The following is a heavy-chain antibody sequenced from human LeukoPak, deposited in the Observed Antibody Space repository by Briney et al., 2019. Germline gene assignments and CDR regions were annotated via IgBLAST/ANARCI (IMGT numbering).Heavy chain of an antibody. J-gene: IGHJ4*02. CDR1: GFSFTGNW. CDR2: IKEDGSEK. CDR3: AQEGN. V-gene: IGHV3-7*01. Sequence: QSGGSLRLSCVASGFSFTGNWMSWVRQAPGKGPEWVASIKEDGSEKYYGDSVSGRFTISRDNAKNSLYLQMNSLRAEDTAVYYCAQEGNWGQGTLVTVSS.